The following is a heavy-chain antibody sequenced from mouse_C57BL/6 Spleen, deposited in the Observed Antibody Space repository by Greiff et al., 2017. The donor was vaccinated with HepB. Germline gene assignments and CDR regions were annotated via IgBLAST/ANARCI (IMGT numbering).Heavy chain of an antibody. Sequence: EVNVVESGGGLVKPGGSLKLSCAASGFTFSSYTMSWVRQTPEKRLEWVATISGGGGNTYYPDSVKGRFTISRDNAKNTLYLQMSSLRSEDTALYYCAREAGHFDYWGQGTTLTVSS. D-gene: IGHD3-2*02. CDR2: ISGGGGNT. V-gene: IGHV5-9*01. CDR1: GFTFSSYT. J-gene: IGHJ2*01. CDR3: AREAGHFDY.